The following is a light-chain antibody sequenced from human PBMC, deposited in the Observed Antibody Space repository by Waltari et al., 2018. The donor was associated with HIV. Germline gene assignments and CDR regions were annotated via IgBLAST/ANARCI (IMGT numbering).Light chain of an antibody. CDR2: DVT. J-gene: IGLJ3*02. CDR3: CSYAGNYPVV. Sequence: QSALTQPRSVSGSPGQSVTISCTGTSSDVGGYNYVSWYQQNPGKAPKFIIYDVTKRPSGVPDRFSGSKSGNTASLTISGLQAEDEADYYCCSYAGNYPVVFGGGTKLTVL. V-gene: IGLV2-11*01. CDR1: SSDVGGYNY.